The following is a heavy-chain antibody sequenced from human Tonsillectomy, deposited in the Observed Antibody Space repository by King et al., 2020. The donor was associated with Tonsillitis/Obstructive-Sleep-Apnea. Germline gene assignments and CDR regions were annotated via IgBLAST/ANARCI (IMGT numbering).Heavy chain of an antibody. CDR3: AGGYCSSTSCLYAFDI. J-gene: IGHJ3*02. CDR2: IYYSGST. Sequence: VQLQESGPGLVKPSQTLSLTCTVSGGSISSGGYYWSWIRQHPGKGLEWIGYIYYSGSTYYNPSLKSLVTISVDTSKNQFSLELSSVTAADTAVYYCAGGYCSSTSCLYAFDIWGQGTMVTVSS. V-gene: IGHV4-31*01. CDR1: GGSISSGGYY. D-gene: IGHD2-2*01.